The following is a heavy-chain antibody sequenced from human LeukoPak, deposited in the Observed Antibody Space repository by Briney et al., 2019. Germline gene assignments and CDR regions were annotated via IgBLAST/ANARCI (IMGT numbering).Heavy chain of an antibody. CDR3: AKDAGEGSGWYYFDY. D-gene: IGHD6-13*01. J-gene: IGHJ4*02. CDR1: GFTFSSYA. V-gene: IGHV3-23*01. CDR2: ISGGGDTT. Sequence: PGGSLRLSCAASGFTFSSYAMSWVRQGPEKGLEWVSTISGGGDTTYYADSVRGRFTVSRDASKNTLFLQMNCLRAEDTAVYYCAKDAGEGSGWYYFDYWGQGTLVTVSS.